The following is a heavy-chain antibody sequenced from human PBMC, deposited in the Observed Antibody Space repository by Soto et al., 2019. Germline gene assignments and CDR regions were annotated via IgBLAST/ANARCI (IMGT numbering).Heavy chain of an antibody. Sequence: PGGSMRLSFEAYEFTFADFAMHWFRLAPGKGLEWVSSIGWDPSKIAYADSVRGRFSISRDNAKNSLFLDMKNLRREDTALYYCGKVSFLSSGRGNFSAMAVWGQGTKVTVYS. V-gene: IGHV3-9*01. J-gene: IGHJ6*02. CDR3: GKVSFLSSGRGNFSAMAV. CDR2: IGWDPSKI. CDR1: EFTFADFA. D-gene: IGHD2-21*01.